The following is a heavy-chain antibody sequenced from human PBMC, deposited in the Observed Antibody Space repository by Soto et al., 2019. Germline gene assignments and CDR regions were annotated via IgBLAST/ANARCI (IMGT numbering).Heavy chain of an antibody. CDR2: ISSNGGST. D-gene: IGHD3-22*01. Sequence: GGSLRLSCSASGFTFSSYAMHWVRQAPGKGLEYVSAISSNGGSTYYADSVKGRFTISRDNSKNTLYLQMSSLRAEDTAVYYCVKEYYYDSSGYSVFDYWGQGTLVTVSS. J-gene: IGHJ4*02. V-gene: IGHV3-64D*08. CDR1: GFTFSSYA. CDR3: VKEYYYDSSGYSVFDY.